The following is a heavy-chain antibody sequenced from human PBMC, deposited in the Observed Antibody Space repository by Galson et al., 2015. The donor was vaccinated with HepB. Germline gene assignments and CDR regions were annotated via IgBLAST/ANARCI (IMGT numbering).Heavy chain of an antibody. V-gene: IGHV1-3*01. J-gene: IGHJ6*03. CDR1: GYTFTSYA. Sequence: SVKVSCKASGYTFTSYAMHWVRQAPGQRLEWMGWINAGNGNTKYSQKFQGRVTITRDTSASTAYMELSSLRSEDTAVYYCARGLGYGGRFLEWFRSYYMDVWGKGTTVTVSS. CDR2: INAGNGNT. D-gene: IGHD3-3*01. CDR3: ARGLGYGGRFLEWFRSYYMDV.